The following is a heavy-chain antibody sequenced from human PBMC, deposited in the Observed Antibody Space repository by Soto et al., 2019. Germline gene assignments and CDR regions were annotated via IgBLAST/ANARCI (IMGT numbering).Heavy chain of an antibody. CDR3: ARRRGRYPFDN. V-gene: IGHV4-39*07. Sequence: PSETLSLTCSVSGGSINSSDDCWGWIRQAPGKGLEWIGTISYTGRTYYNPSLKSRVTIFVDTSENQFSLRLSSVTAADTAIYFCARRRGRYPFDNWGQGTLVTVSS. CDR2: ISYTGRT. D-gene: IGHD3-16*01. J-gene: IGHJ4*02. CDR1: GGSINSSDDC.